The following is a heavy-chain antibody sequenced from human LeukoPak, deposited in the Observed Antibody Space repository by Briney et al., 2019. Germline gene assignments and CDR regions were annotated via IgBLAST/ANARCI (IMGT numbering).Heavy chain of an antibody. CDR1: GFTLSTYS. CDR2: ISSSRTYI. CDR3: ARDFVNSGYYFGY. D-gene: IGHD3-22*01. V-gene: IGHV3-21*01. Sequence: GGSLRLSCAASGFTLSTYSMNWVRQAPGKGLEWVSSISSSRTYIYYADSVKGRFTISRDSAKNSLYLQMNSLRAEDTAVYYCARDFVNSGYYFGYWGQGTLVTVSS. J-gene: IGHJ4*02.